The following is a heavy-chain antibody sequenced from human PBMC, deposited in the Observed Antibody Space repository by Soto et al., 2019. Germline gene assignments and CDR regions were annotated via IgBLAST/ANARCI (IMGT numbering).Heavy chain of an antibody. D-gene: IGHD6-19*01. CDR2: IIPIFGTA. CDR3: ASNGIAVAGSPPPDY. CDR1: GGTFSSYA. Sequence: SVKVSCKASGGTFSSYAISWVRQAPGQGLEWMGGIIPIFGTANYAQNFQGRVTITADESTSTAYMELSSLRSEDTAVYYCASNGIAVAGSPPPDYWGQGTLVTVSS. J-gene: IGHJ4*02. V-gene: IGHV1-69*13.